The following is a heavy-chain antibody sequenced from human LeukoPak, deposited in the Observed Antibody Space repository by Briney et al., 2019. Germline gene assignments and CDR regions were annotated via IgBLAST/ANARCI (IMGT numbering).Heavy chain of an antibody. CDR1: GFTFSSYW. J-gene: IGHJ3*02. CDR3: ARDRYYYDSSEVSTENAFDI. D-gene: IGHD3-22*01. CDR2: IKQDGSGK. Sequence: GGSLRLSCAASGFTFSSYWMSWVRQAPGKGLEWVANIKQDGSGKYYVDSVKGRFTISRDNAKNSLYLQMNSLRAEDTAVYYCARDRYYYDSSEVSTENAFDIWGQGTMVTVSS. V-gene: IGHV3-7*01.